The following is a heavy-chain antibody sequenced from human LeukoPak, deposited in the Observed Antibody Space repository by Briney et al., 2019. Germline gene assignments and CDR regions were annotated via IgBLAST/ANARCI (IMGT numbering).Heavy chain of an antibody. Sequence: SQTLSLTCTVSGDSNSSGDYYWSWVRQPPGKGLEWIGYIYYSGNTDYNPSLKSRVTISVDTSKNQFSLKVDSVTAADTAVYYCARVGTGRNYFNYGMDVWGQGTTVTVSS. CDR2: IYYSGNT. CDR1: GDSNSSGDYY. CDR3: ARVGTGRNYFNYGMDV. D-gene: IGHD1-7*01. V-gene: IGHV4-30-4*01. J-gene: IGHJ6*02.